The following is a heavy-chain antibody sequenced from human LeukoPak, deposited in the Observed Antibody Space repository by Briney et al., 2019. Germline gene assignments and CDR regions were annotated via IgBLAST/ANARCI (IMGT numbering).Heavy chain of an antibody. V-gene: IGHV3-23*01. CDR2: FRGSGVTT. D-gene: IGHD1-26*01. CDR1: GFTFSTYA. Sequence: GGSLSLSCLASGFTFSTYARSWVGKAPGKGLEWFSAFRGSGVTTHYAGSVKGRFSISRDNSKNTLYLQMNSLRAEDTALYYCAKKVVVGATSPYSDFQDWGQGTLVTVSS. J-gene: IGHJ1*01. CDR3: AKKVVVGATSPYSDFQD.